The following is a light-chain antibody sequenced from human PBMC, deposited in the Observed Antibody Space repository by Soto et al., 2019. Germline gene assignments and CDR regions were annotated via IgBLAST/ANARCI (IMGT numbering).Light chain of an antibody. Sequence: QSVLTQPASVSGSPGQSITISCTGTSSDVGGYNYVSWYQQHPGKVPKLMIYDVSNRPSGVSNRFSGPKSGNTASLTISGLQGEDEADYYCSSYTSSSTYVFGTGTKVTVL. CDR2: DVS. V-gene: IGLV2-14*01. J-gene: IGLJ1*01. CDR3: SSYTSSSTYV. CDR1: SSDVGGYNY.